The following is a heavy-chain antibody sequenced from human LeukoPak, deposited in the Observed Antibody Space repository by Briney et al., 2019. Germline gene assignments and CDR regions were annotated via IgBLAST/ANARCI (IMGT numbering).Heavy chain of an antibody. V-gene: IGHV1-69*04. Sequence: ASVKVSCKASGGTFSSYAISWVRQAPGQGLEWMGRIIPILGIANYAQKFQGRVTITADKSTSTAYMELSSLRSEDTAVYYCARVPGIAAAAQNWFDPWGQGTLVTVSS. CDR2: IIPILGIA. CDR1: GGTFSSYA. D-gene: IGHD6-13*01. CDR3: ARVPGIAAAAQNWFDP. J-gene: IGHJ5*02.